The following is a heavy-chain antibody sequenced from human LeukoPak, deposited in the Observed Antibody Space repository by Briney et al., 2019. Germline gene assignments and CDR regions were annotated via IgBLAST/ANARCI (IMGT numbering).Heavy chain of an antibody. CDR2: MNPNSGNT. Sequence: ASVKVSCKASGYTFTSYDINWVRQATGQGLEWMGWMNPNSGNTGYAQKFQGRVTMTRNTSISTAYMELSSLRSEDTAVYYCARGEIMDSSGWYGNNGFDPWGQGTLVTVSS. CDR1: GYTFTSYD. D-gene: IGHD6-19*01. J-gene: IGHJ5*02. V-gene: IGHV1-8*01. CDR3: ARGEIMDSSGWYGNNGFDP.